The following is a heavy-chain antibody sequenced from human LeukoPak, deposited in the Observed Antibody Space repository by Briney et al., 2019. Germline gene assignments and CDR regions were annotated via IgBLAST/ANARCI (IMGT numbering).Heavy chain of an antibody. D-gene: IGHD3-3*01. V-gene: IGHV1-8*01. CDR1: GYTFTSYD. Sequence: VATVKVSCKASGYTFTSYDINWVRQATGQGLEWMGWMNPNSGNTGYAQKFQGRVTMTRNTSISTAYMELSSLRSEDTAVYYCARGGYDFVYYYYGMDVWGQGTTVTVSS. CDR3: ARGGYDFVYYYYGMDV. J-gene: IGHJ6*02. CDR2: MNPNSGNT.